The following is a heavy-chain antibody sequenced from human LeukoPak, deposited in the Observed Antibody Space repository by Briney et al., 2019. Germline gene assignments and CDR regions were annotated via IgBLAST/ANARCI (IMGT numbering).Heavy chain of an antibody. CDR3: ARAMADYYYYYMDV. CDR2: INHSGST. D-gene: IGHD3-10*01. J-gene: IGHJ6*03. V-gene: IGHV4-34*01. CDR1: GGSFSGYY. Sequence: SETLSLTCAVYGGSFSGYYWSWIRQPPGKGLEWIGEINHSGSTNYNPSLKSRVTISVDTSKNQFSLKLSSVTAADTAVYYCARAMADYYYYYMDVWGKGTTVTVSS.